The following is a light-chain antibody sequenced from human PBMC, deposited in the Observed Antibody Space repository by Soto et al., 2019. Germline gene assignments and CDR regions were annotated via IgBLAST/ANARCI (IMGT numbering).Light chain of an antibody. V-gene: IGKV3-11*01. CDR2: DAS. Sequence: EIVLTQSPGTLSLSPGERATLSCRASQSVSSYLAWYQQKPGQAPRLLIYDASTRATGISARFSGSGSGTDFTLTISSLEPEDFAMYYCHQSSNWPVTFGQGT. CDR1: QSVSSY. J-gene: IGKJ1*01. CDR3: HQSSNWPVT.